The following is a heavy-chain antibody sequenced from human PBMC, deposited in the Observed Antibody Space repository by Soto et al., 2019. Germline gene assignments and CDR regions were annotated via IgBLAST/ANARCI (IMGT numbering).Heavy chain of an antibody. CDR1: GYTFTAYY. V-gene: IGHV1-2*02. CDR3: ARNMDYYYGRGSGNGHGF. D-gene: IGHD3-10*02. J-gene: IGHJ6*02. Sequence: QVQLVQSGAEVKEPGDSVRVSCEASGYTFTAYYIHWVRQAPGQGLEWMGWINPKFGDTTYAQDFQGRVYMTRDMSISTVYMELRRLTSDDTARYYCARNMDYYYGRGSGNGHGFWGQGTTVTV. CDR2: INPKFGDT.